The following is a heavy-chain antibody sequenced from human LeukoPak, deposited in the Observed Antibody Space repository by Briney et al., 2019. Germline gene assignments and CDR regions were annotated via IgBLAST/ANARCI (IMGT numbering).Heavy chain of an antibody. CDR3: ARDSPLVRGYGDC. CDR1: GFTFSSYG. CDR2: ISYDGSNK. V-gene: IGHV3-30*03. D-gene: IGHD3-10*01. Sequence: GGSLRLSCAASGFTFSSYGMHWVRQAPGKGLEWVAVISYDGSNKYYADSVKGRFTISRDNSKNTLYLQMNSLRAEDTAVYYCARDSPLVRGYGDCWGQGTLVTVSS. J-gene: IGHJ4*02.